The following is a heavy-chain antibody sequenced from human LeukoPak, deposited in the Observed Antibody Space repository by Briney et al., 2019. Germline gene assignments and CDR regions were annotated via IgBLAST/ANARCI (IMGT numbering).Heavy chain of an antibody. V-gene: IGHV3-23*01. J-gene: IGHJ6*02. D-gene: IGHD6-19*01. Sequence: GGSLSLSCAASGFTFSSYAMSWVRQAPGKGLEWVSAISGSGGSTYYADSVKGRFTISRDNSKNTLYLQMNSLRAEDTAVYYCAKAVAELRYYYYGMDVWGQGTTVTVSS. CDR2: ISGSGGST. CDR3: AKAVAELRYYYYGMDV. CDR1: GFTFSSYA.